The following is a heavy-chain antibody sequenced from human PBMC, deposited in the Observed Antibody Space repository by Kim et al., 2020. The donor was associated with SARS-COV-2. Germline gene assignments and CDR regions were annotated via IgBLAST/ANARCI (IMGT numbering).Heavy chain of an antibody. J-gene: IGHJ3*02. CDR1: GGSISSGGYY. D-gene: IGHD3-22*01. CDR3: ARARIPMIVVVINAFDI. CDR2: IYYSGST. V-gene: IGHV4-31*03. Sequence: SETLSLTCTVSGGSISSGGYYWSWIRQHPGKGLEWIGYIYYSGSTYYNPSLKSRVTISVDTSKNQFSLKLSSVTAADTAVYYCARARIPMIVVVINAFDIWGRGTMVTVSS.